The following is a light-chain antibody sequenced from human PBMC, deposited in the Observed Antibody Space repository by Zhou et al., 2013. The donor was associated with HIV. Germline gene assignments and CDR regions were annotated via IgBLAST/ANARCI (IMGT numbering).Light chain of an antibody. CDR2: GAS. J-gene: IGKJ5*01. Sequence: EIVLTQSPATLSVSPGERATLSCRASLTVSNNLAWYQHKAGQAPRLLIYGASTRASGVPARFSGSGSGTEFTLTISSLQPDDFATYYCQQYNTHPITFGQGTRVEIK. CDR1: LTVSNN. CDR3: QQYNTHPIT. V-gene: IGKV3-15*01.